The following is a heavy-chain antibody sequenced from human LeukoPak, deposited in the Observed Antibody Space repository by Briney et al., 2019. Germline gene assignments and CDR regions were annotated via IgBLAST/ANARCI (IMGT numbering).Heavy chain of an antibody. CDR1: GGTFSSYA. J-gene: IGHJ3*02. CDR2: IIPIFGTA. V-gene: IGHV1-69*06. CDR3: AREAGGSYPADAFDI. D-gene: IGHD1-26*01. Sequence: VASVKVSCKASGGTFSSYAISWVRQAPGQGLEWMGGIIPIFGTANYAQKFQGRVTITADKSTSTAYMELSSLRSEDTAVYYCAREAGGSYPADAFDIWGQGTMVTVSS.